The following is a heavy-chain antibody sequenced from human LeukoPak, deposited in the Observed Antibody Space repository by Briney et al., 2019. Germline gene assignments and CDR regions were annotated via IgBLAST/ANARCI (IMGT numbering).Heavy chain of an antibody. CDR2: IIPIFGAA. CDR3: GSLSGWYSQPDGYYFDY. CDR1: GGTFSSYA. V-gene: IGHV1-69*13. J-gene: IGHJ4*02. Sequence: SVKVSCKASGGTFSSYAISWVRQAPGQGLEWMGGIIPIFGAANYAQKFQGRVTITADESTSTAYMELSSLRSEDTAVYYCGSLSGWYSQPDGYYFDYWGQGTLVTVSS. D-gene: IGHD6-19*01.